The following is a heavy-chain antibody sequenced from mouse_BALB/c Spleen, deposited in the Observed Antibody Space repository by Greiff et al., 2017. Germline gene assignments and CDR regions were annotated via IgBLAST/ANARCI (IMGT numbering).Heavy chain of an antibody. Sequence: EVKVVESGGGLVKPGGSLKLSCAASGFTFSDYYMYWVRQTPEKRLEWVATISDGGSYTYYPDSVKGRFTISRDNAKNNLYLQMSSLKSEDTAMYYCAREGNDGYSYFDYWGQGTTLTVSS. D-gene: IGHD2-3*01. CDR2: ISDGGSYT. CDR3: AREGNDGYSYFDY. V-gene: IGHV5-4*02. J-gene: IGHJ2*01. CDR1: GFTFSDYY.